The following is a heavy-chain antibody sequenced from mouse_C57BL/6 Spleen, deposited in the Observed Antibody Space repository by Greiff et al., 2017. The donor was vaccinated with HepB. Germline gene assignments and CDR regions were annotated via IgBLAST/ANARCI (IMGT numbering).Heavy chain of an antibody. V-gene: IGHV1-81*01. D-gene: IGHD2-1*01. J-gene: IGHJ2*01. CDR2: IYPRSGNT. CDR3: ARSLYYGNFYFDY. CDR1: GYTFTSYG. Sequence: QVQLQQSGAELARPGASVKLSCKASGYTFTSYGISWVKQRTGQGLEWIGEIYPRSGNTYYNEKFKGKATLTADKSSSTAYMELRSQTSEDSAVYFCARSLYYGNFYFDYWGQGTTLTVSS.